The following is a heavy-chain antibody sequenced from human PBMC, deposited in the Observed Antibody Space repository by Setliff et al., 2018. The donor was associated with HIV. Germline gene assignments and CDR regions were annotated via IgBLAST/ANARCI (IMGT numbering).Heavy chain of an antibody. CDR3: ARGWGHDGFDF. J-gene: IGHJ3*01. V-gene: IGHV4-34*01. CDR1: GGSFSNHY. D-gene: IGHD7-27*01. CDR2: INPSEST. Sequence: SETLSLTCAVYGGSFSNHYWTWIRQPPGKGLEWIGEINPSESTHYNPSLKSRVTISVDTSKNQFSLILTSVTAADTAVYYCARGWGHDGFDFWGQGTMVTVSS.